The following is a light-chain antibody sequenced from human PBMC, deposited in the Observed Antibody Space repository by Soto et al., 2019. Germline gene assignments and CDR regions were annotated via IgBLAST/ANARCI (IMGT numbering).Light chain of an antibody. CDR2: GAS. J-gene: IGKJ1*01. V-gene: IGKV3-20*01. CDR1: QSVTSNN. Sequence: EIVLTQSPGTLSLSPGERATLSCRASQSVTSNNLAWYRQKPGQSPRLLIYGASSRATGIPDRFSGSGSGRDFTLIISRVEPEDFAVYYCQQYGNSLWTFGQGTKVEIK. CDR3: QQYGNSLWT.